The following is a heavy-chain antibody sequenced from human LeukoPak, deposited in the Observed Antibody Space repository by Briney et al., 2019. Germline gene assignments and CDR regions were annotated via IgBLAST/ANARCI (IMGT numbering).Heavy chain of an antibody. CDR3: ATESKSDSYSGWHI. Sequence: ASVKVSCKVSGYTLTELSMHWVRQAPGKGLEWMGGFDPEDGETIYAQKFQGRVTMTEDTSTDTAYMELSSLRSEDTAVYYCATESKSDSYSGWHIWGQGTMVTVSS. CDR2: FDPEDGET. V-gene: IGHV1-24*01. CDR1: GYTLTELS. D-gene: IGHD6-19*01. J-gene: IGHJ3*02.